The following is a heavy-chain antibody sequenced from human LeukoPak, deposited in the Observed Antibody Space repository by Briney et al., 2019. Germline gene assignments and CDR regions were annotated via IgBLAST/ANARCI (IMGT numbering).Heavy chain of an antibody. J-gene: IGHJ4*02. CDR1: GGTFSSYA. CDR3: ARAPPNVDRSGYYSY. Sequence: ASVKVSCKASGGTFSSYAISWVRQAPGQGLEWMGGIIPIFGTANYAQKFQGRVTITAHESTTTAYMELSSVRSEDRAVYYCARAPPNVDRSGYYSYRGQVTLVTVSS. V-gene: IGHV1-69*13. CDR2: IIPIFGTA. D-gene: IGHD3-22*01.